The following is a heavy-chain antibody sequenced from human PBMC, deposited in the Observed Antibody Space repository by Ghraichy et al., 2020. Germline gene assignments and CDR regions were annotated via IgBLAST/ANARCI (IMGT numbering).Heavy chain of an antibody. CDR3: ARQITMIGRWFDP. V-gene: IGHV2-26*01. CDR1: GFSLSNARMG. Sequence: SGPTLVKPTETLTLTCTVSGFSLSNARMGVSWIRQPPGKALEWLAHIFSNVEKSYSTSLKSRLTISKDTSKSQVVLTMTNMDPVDTATYYCARQITMIGRWFDPWGQGTLVTVSS. J-gene: IGHJ5*02. CDR2: IFSNVEK. D-gene: IGHD3-22*01.